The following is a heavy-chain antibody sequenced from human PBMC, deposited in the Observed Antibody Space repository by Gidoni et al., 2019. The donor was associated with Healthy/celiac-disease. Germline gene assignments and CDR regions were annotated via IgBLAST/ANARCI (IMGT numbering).Heavy chain of an antibody. Sequence: QVQLVPSGAEVKKPGASVQVSCKASGYPFTSYYMHWVRQAPGQGLEWMGIINPSGGSTSYAQKCQGRVTMTRDTSTSTVYMELSSLRSEDTAVYYCARSPPHAGQVDYWGQGTLVTVSS. D-gene: IGHD6-13*01. CDR2: INPSGGST. CDR3: ARSPPHAGQVDY. V-gene: IGHV1-46*01. CDR1: GYPFTSYY. J-gene: IGHJ4*02.